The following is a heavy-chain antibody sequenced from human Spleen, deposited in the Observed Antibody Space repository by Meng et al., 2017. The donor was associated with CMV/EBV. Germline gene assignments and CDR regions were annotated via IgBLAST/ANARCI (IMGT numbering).Heavy chain of an antibody. CDR2: IRYDGSNK. CDR3: AKGHSGSQSADH. V-gene: IGHV3-30*02. D-gene: IGHD1-26*01. CDR1: GFPFSSYG. J-gene: IGHJ4*02. Sequence: GQRVECGGGVFQPGGSLRLSCAASGFPFSSYGMHWVRQAPGKGLEWVAFIRYDGSNKYYADSVKGRFTISRDNSKNTLYLQMNSLRAEDTAVYYCAKGHSGSQSADHWGQGTLVTVSS.